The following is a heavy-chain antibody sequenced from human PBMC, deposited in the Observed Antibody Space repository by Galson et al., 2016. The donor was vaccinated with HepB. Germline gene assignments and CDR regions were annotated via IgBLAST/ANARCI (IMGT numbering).Heavy chain of an antibody. CDR2: IFYSGST. CDR1: GGSISSGTYY. V-gene: IGHV4-31*03. J-gene: IGHJ5*02. Sequence: LSLTCTVSGGSISSGTYYWSWVRQRPGKGLEWIGYIFYSGSTYYNPSLKSRVTISVDTSKNQYSLKLNSVTAADTAVYYCAGGGGSYRYSWFDPWGQGTLVTVSS. D-gene: IGHD3-16*02. CDR3: AGGGGSYRYSWFDP.